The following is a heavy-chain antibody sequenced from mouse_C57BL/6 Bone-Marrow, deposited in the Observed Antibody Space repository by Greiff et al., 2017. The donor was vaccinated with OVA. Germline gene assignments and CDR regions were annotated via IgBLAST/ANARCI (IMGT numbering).Heavy chain of an antibody. CDR3: ATYHAMDY. Sequence: EVQLQQSGAELVRPGASVKLSCTASGFNFTDDYMHWVKQRPEQGLEWIGWIDPEDGDTEYASKFQGKATITADTSSNTAYLQLSSLTSEDTAVYYCATYHAMDYWGQGTSVTVSS. J-gene: IGHJ4*01. V-gene: IGHV14-4*01. CDR2: IDPEDGDT. CDR1: GFNFTDDY.